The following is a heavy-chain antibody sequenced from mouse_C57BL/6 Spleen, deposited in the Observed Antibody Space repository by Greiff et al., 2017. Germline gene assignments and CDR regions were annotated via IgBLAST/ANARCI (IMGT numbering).Heavy chain of an antibody. Sequence: QVQLKESGADLVKPGASVKLSCKASGYTFTSYWMEWVKQRPGHGLEWIGGIQPSDGDTNYNQKFKGKATFTVDTSSNTAYMQLSSLTSEDSAIYYCAMAGDLDSSHFDYWGKGTTLTVSS. V-gene: IGHV1-74*01. CDR3: AMAGDLDSSHFDY. J-gene: IGHJ2*01. CDR2: IQPSDGDT. CDR1: GYTFTSYW. D-gene: IGHD1-1*01.